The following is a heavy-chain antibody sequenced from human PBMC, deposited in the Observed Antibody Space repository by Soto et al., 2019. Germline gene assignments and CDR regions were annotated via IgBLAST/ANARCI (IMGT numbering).Heavy chain of an antibody. D-gene: IGHD2-2*01. Sequence: ASVKVSCKASGYTFTSYGISWVRQAPGQGLEWMGWISAYNGNTNYAQKLQGRVTMTTDTSTSTAYMELRSLRSDDTAVYYCARGLYLLEYCSSTSCYAGRWFDSSGQGSLVTLSS. J-gene: IGHJ5*01. V-gene: IGHV1-18*01. CDR3: ARGLYLLEYCSSTSCYAGRWFDS. CDR2: ISAYNGNT. CDR1: GYTFTSYG.